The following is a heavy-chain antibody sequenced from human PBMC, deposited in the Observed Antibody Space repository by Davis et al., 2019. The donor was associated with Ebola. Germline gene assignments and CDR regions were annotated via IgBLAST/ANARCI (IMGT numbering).Heavy chain of an antibody. CDR3: ARQTTVTTRGSWFDP. J-gene: IGHJ5*02. Sequence: GESLKISCAASGFTFSNYEMSWVRQAPGKGLEWVSSISSSSSYIYYADSVKGRFTISRDNAKNSLYLQMNSLRAEDTAVYYCARQTTVTTRGSWFDPWGQGTLVTVSS. V-gene: IGHV3-21*01. D-gene: IGHD4-17*01. CDR1: GFTFSNYE. CDR2: ISSSSSYI.